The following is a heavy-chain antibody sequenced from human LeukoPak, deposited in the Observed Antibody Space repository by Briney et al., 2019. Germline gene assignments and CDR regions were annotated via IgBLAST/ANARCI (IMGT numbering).Heavy chain of an antibody. V-gene: IGHV1-2*02. CDR1: GYTFTGYY. Sequence: ASVKVSCKASGYTFTGYYMHWVRQAPGQGLEWMGWINPNSGGTNYAQKLQGRVTMTSDTSTSTAYMELRSLTSDDTAVYYCARGSSYGFSMGYWGQGTLVAVPS. CDR3: ARGSSYGFSMGY. CDR2: INPNSGGT. D-gene: IGHD5-18*01. J-gene: IGHJ4*02.